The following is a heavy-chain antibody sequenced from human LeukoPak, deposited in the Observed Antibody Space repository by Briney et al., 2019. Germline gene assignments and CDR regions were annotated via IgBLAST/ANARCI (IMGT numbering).Heavy chain of an antibody. J-gene: IGHJ4*02. Sequence: GGSLRLSCAGSGFTFSRYNMNWFRQAPGKGLERVSSISSRSSYIFNAKNSLYLQMNSLRAEDTAVYYCGQLPPRVKWGQGTLVTVSS. V-gene: IGHV3-21*01. D-gene: IGHD2-2*01. CDR2: ISSRSSYI. CDR3: GQLPPRVK. CDR1: GFTFSRYN.